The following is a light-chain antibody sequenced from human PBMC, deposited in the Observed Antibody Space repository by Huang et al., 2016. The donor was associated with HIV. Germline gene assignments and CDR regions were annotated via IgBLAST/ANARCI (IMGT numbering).Light chain of an antibody. J-gene: IGKJ4*01. CDR3: QHFDNLALT. CDR1: QDISNY. V-gene: IGKV1-33*01. Sequence: DIQMTQSPSSLSASVGARVTITCQASQDISNYLNWYQQKPGKAPKLLIYDASNWETGVPSRFSGSGSGTDFTFTISSLQPEDIATYYCQHFDNLALTFGGGTKVQIK. CDR2: DAS.